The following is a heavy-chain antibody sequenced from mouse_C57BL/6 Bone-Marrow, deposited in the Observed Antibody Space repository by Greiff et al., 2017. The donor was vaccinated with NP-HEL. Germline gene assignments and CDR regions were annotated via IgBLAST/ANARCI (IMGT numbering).Heavy chain of an antibody. D-gene: IGHD1-1*01. CDR3: ARVPFYYGSSYLSYWYFDV. V-gene: IGHV1-50*01. CDR1: GYTFTSYW. Sequence: QVQLQQPGAELVKPGASVKLSCKASGYTFTSYWMQWVKQRPGQGLEWIGEIDPSDSYTNYNQKFKGKATLTVDTSSSTAYMQLSSLTSEDSAVYYCARVPFYYGSSYLSYWYFDVWGTGTTVTVAS. CDR2: IDPSDSYT. J-gene: IGHJ1*03.